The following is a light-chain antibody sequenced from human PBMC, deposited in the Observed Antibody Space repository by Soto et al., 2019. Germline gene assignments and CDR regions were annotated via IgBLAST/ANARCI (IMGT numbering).Light chain of an antibody. CDR2: ADS. J-gene: IGKJ5*01. CDR1: QSISSW. CDR3: QQYNDYIT. V-gene: IGKV1-5*01. Sequence: DMQMTQSPSTLSASVGGRVNLTCRASQSISSWLAWYQQKPGKAPKLLIYADSTLENGVPTRFSGTGSETEFTLTVSSLQPDDSATYYCQQYNDYITFGQGTRLEIK.